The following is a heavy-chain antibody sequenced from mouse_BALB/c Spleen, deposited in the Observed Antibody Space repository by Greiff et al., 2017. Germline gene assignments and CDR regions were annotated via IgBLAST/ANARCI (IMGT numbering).Heavy chain of an antibody. Sequence: EVMLVESGGGLVQPGGSRKLSCAASGFTFSSFGMHWVRQAPEKGLEWVAYISSGSSTIYYADTVKGRFTISRDNPKNTLFLQMTSLRSEDTAMYYCARIYDGYYGAMDYWGQGTSVTVSS. J-gene: IGHJ4*01. CDR2: ISSGSSTI. CDR3: ARIYDGYYGAMDY. D-gene: IGHD2-3*01. V-gene: IGHV5-17*02. CDR1: GFTFSSFG.